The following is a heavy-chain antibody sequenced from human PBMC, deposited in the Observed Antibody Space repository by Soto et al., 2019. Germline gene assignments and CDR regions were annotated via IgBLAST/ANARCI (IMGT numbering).Heavy chain of an antibody. V-gene: IGHV4-30-4*01. CDR3: ARDCSSTSCHYYYYYGMDV. D-gene: IGHD2-2*01. CDR2: IYYSGST. Sequence: PSETLSLTCTVSGGSISSGDYYWSWIRQPPGKGLEWIGYIYYSGSTYYNPSLKSRVTISVDTSKNQFSLKLSSVTAADTAVYYCARDCSSTSCHYYYYYGMDVWGQGTTVTVSS. CDR1: GGSISSGDYY. J-gene: IGHJ6*02.